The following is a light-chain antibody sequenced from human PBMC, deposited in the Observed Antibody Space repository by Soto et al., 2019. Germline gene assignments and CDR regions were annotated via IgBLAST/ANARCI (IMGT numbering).Light chain of an antibody. V-gene: IGKV3-15*01. CDR2: GAF. CDR1: PSVTYN. J-gene: IGKJ4*01. Sequence: EIVMTQSPATPSVPPGETATLSCRASPSVTYNLAWYQQKPGQGPRLLIYGAFTRSTGIPARCSGSGSGTECTLTISSLQSEDFAVYYCQQYKNWRPLTVGGGTKVEIK. CDR3: QQYKNWRPLT.